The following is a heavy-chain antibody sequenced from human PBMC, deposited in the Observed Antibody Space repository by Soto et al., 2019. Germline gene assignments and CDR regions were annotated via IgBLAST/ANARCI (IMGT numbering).Heavy chain of an antibody. V-gene: IGHV4-39*01. CDR3: ARQLGLSYYDSSGYYPYFDY. CDR1: GGSIKSSSYY. CDR2: IYNNGNT. Sequence: SETLSLTCTVSGGSIKSSSYYWGWIRQPPGKGLEWIGSIYNNGNTYYNPSLKSRVTISVDTSKNRFSLKLSSVTAADTAVFYCARQLGLSYYDSSGYYPYFDYWGQGALVTVSS. J-gene: IGHJ4*02. D-gene: IGHD3-22*01.